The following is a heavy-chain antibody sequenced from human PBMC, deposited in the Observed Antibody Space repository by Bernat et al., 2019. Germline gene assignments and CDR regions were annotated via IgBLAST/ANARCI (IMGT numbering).Heavy chain of an antibody. D-gene: IGHD5-18*01. CDR3: ARESSDVDTAMAPLLDSMGFDP. V-gene: IGHV3-33*01. CDR1: GFTFSSYG. Sequence: QVQLVESGGGVVQPGRSLRLSCAASGFTFSSYGMHWVRRAPGKGLEWVAVIWYDGSNKYYADSVKGRFTISRDNSKNTLYLQMNSLRAEDTAVYYCARESSDVDTAMAPLLDSMGFDPWGQGTLVTVSS. CDR2: IWYDGSNK. J-gene: IGHJ5*02.